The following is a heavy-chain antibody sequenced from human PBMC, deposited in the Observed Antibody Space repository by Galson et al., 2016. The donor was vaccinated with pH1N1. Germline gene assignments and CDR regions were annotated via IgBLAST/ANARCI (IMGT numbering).Heavy chain of an antibody. Sequence: SETMSLTCTLSGGSISSHYWSWNRQLEGNGLGWDGYIPSTGRDTYNTSFKSRATLSVDTSKIQCSLGLSALTAADTAIYYCASANTASVRGVSYLDIWGQGTLVTVSS. CDR2: IPSTGRD. J-gene: IGHJ4*02. CDR1: GGSISSHY. D-gene: IGHD3-10*02. CDR3: ASANTASVRGVSYLDI. V-gene: IGHV4-59*11.